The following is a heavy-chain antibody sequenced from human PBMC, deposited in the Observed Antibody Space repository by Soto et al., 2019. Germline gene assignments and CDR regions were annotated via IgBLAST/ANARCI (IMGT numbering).Heavy chain of an antibody. D-gene: IGHD1-1*01. CDR1: GGSISSGGYY. CDR3: ARQLELRKDFDY. Sequence: SETLSLTCTVSGGSISSGGYYWSWIRQHPGKGLEWIGYIYYSGSTYYNPSLKSRVTISVDTSKNQFSLKLSSVTAADTAVYYCARQLELRKDFDYWGQGTLVTVSS. CDR2: IYYSGST. J-gene: IGHJ4*02. V-gene: IGHV4-31*03.